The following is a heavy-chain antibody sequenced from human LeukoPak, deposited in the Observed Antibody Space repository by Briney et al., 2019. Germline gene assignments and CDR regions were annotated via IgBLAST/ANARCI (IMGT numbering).Heavy chain of an antibody. CDR2: ISGSHAGRLGAT. CDR1: GFTFIRHD. J-gene: IGHJ3*02. Sequence: GGSLRLSCASGFTFIRHDMSWVRQTPGKGLEWVSGISGSHAGRLGATYYADSVQGRFTISRDDSTNALYLQMHSLRAEDTGMYFCAKGGYFSFDMWGQGTKVTVSS. CDR3: AKGGYFSFDM. V-gene: IGHV3-23*01. D-gene: IGHD2-2*03.